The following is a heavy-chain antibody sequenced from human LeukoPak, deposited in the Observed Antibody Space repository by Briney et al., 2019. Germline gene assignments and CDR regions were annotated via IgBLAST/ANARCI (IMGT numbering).Heavy chain of an antibody. CDR2: ISGSGGST. J-gene: IGHJ4*02. Sequence: PGGSLRLSCAASGFTFSSNWMSWVRQAPGKGLEWVSAISGSGGSTYYADSVKGRFTISRDNSKNTLYLQMNSLRAEDMAVYYCAKRRGPEGYWGQGTLVTVSS. CDR1: GFTFSSNW. D-gene: IGHD3-10*01. CDR3: AKRRGPEGY. V-gene: IGHV3-23*01.